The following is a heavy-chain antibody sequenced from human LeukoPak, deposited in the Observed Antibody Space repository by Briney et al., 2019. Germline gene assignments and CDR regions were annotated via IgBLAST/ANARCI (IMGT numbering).Heavy chain of an antibody. CDR3: ARERDPYGDYIIDAFDI. CDR1: GFTFSSYG. Sequence: GGSLRLSCAASGFTFSSYGMHWVRQAPGKGLEWVAIIWYEADKEFYGDSVKGRFTISRDNSHNTLYLQMNSLRVEDTAVYYCARERDPYGDYIIDAFDIWGRGTMVTVSS. CDR2: IWYEADKE. D-gene: IGHD4-17*01. J-gene: IGHJ3*02. V-gene: IGHV3-33*01.